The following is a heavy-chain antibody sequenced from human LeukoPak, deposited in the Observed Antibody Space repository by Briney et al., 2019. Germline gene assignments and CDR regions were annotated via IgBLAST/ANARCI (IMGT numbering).Heavy chain of an antibody. J-gene: IGHJ4*02. V-gene: IGHV3-53*01. Sequence: PGGSLRLSCAASGFIVSSNYMSWVRQAPGKGLEWVSVIYSGGSTYYADSVKGRFTISRDNSKNTLYLQMNSLRAEDTAVYYCANHHYYFDYWGQGTLVTVSS. CDR3: ANHHYYFDY. CDR2: IYSGGST. CDR1: GFIVSSNY.